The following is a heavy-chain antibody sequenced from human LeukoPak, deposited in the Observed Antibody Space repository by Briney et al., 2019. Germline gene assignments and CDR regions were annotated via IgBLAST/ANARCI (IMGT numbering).Heavy chain of an antibody. Sequence: PGGSLRLSCAASGFTFSSNWMSWVRQDPGKGLEWVANIKQDGSEKYYVDSVKGRFTISRDNAKNSLYLQMNSLRAEDTAVYFCARDEDTPYFDYWGQGTLVTVSS. CDR1: GFTFSSNW. V-gene: IGHV3-7*01. J-gene: IGHJ4*02. CDR2: IKQDGSEK. D-gene: IGHD2-15*01. CDR3: ARDEDTPYFDY.